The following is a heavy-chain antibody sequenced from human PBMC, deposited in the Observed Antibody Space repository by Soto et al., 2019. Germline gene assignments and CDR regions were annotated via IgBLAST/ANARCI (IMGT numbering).Heavy chain of an antibody. V-gene: IGHV4-30-4*02. CDR1: VDSIGSGDNY. CDR3: PRVSTSASGSYYTLDY. Sequence: SETLSLTCTVSVDSIGSGDNYWSWIRQPPGKGLEWIGYIHSSGGTVYHPSLRGRVSLSVDTSKNQFSLNLTSATAADTAVYYYPRVSTSASGSYYTLDYCGQENLCTASS. CDR2: IHSSGGT. J-gene: IGHJ4*02. D-gene: IGHD3-10*01.